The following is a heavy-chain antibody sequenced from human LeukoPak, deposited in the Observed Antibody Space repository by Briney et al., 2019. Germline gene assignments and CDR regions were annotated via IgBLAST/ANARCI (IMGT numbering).Heavy chain of an antibody. V-gene: IGHV3-33*01. CDR2: IWYDGSNK. J-gene: IGHJ4*02. D-gene: IGHD1-26*01. CDR1: GFTFSSYG. CDR3: ARVEVGVGPYFDY. Sequence: GRSLRPSCAASGFTFSSYGMHWVRQAPGKGLEWVAVIWYDGSNKYYADSVKGRFTISRDNSKNTLYLQMNSLRAEDTAVYYCARVEVGVGPYFDYWGQGTLVTVSS.